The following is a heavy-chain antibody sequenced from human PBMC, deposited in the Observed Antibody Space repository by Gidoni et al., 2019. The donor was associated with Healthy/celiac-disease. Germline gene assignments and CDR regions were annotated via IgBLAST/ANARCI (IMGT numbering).Heavy chain of an antibody. V-gene: IGHV1-69*01. J-gene: IGHJ4*02. CDR1: GGRFSSYA. CDR3: ARSLSPDRYNDYPSDY. CDR2: IIPISGAT. D-gene: IGHD1-20*01. Sequence: QVQLVQSGAEVKTPGSSVKVSCKASGGRFSSYAFSWVRQAPGQGLEWMGGIIPISGATNYAQKFQGRLTITADESTSTAYMDLSSLRSEDTAVYFCARSLSPDRYNDYPSDYWGQGTLVTVSS.